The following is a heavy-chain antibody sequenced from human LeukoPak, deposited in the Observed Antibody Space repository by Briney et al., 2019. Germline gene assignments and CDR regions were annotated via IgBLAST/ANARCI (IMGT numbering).Heavy chain of an antibody. CDR2: IYPDDSDT. CDR1: GYSFTSYW. V-gene: IGHV5-51*01. J-gene: IGHJ4*02. D-gene: IGHD2-15*01. Sequence: GESLKISCKGSGYSFTSYWIGCVRQMPGNRLEWMGIIYPDDSDTRYSPSFQGQVTISADKSISTTYLQWSSLKASDTDMYYCARQSPLCSGGSCFGRWGQGTLVTVSS. CDR3: ARQSPLCSGGSCFGR.